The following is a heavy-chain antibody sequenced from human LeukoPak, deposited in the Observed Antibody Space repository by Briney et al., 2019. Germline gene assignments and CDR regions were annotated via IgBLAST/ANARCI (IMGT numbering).Heavy chain of an antibody. V-gene: IGHV3-7*01. CDR2: IKQDGSEK. CDR1: GFTFSSYW. CDR3: AKDYGDYAVDY. D-gene: IGHD4-17*01. J-gene: IGHJ4*02. Sequence: GGSLRLPCAASGFTFSSYWMSWVRQAPGKGLEWVANIKQDGSEKYYADSVKGRFTISRDNSKNTLYLQMNSLRAEDTAVYYCAKDYGDYAVDYWGQGTLVTVSS.